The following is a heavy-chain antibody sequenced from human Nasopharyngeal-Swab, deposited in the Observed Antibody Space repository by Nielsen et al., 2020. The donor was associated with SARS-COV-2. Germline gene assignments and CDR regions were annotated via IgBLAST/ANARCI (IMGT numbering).Heavy chain of an antibody. CDR2: INPNSGGT. CDR3: ARVLYSSGGWFDP. Sequence: ASVKASCKASGYTFTGYYMHWVRQAPGQGLEWMGRINPNSGGTNYAQKFQGRVTMTRDTSISTAYMELSRLRSDDTAVYYCARVLYSSGGWFDPWGQGTLVTVSS. J-gene: IGHJ5*02. D-gene: IGHD6-19*01. CDR1: GYTFTGYY. V-gene: IGHV1-2*06.